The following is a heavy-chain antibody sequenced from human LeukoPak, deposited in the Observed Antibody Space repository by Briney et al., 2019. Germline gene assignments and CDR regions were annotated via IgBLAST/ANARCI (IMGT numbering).Heavy chain of an antibody. J-gene: IGHJ4*02. D-gene: IGHD3-22*01. CDR3: ATNPDYYDSSRSFDY. Sequence: GRSLRLSCAASGFTFSSYGMHWVCQAPGKGLEWVAVISYDGSNKYYADSVKGRFTISRDNSKNTLYLQMNSLRAEDTAVYYCATNPDYYDSSRSFDYWGQGTLVTVSS. CDR1: GFTFSSYG. V-gene: IGHV3-30*03. CDR2: ISYDGSNK.